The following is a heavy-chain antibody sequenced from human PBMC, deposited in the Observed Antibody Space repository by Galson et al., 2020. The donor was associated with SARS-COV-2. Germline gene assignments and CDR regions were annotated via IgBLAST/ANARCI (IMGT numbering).Heavy chain of an antibody. CDR2: IYYSVTT. CDR1: GCSISSSGYY. J-gene: IGHJ4*02. V-gene: IGHV4-31*11. D-gene: IGHD3-10*01. Sequence: SDTLSLTFAASGCSISSSGYYWTWIRQHPGKGLDWFGYIYYSVTTYYNPSLKSRVTISVDTSKNKFSLKLGSVTDANTAVYYCARYHGNEGMFDYWGKGSLVTVS. CDR3: ARYHGNEGMFDY.